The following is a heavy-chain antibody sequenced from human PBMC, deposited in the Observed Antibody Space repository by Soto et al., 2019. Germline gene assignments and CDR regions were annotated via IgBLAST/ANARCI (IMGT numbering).Heavy chain of an antibody. Sequence: QVQLVESVGGVVQPGRSLRLSCAASGFTFSSYAMHWVRQAPGNGLEWVAVISYDGSNKYYADSVKGRFTISRDNSKNTLYLQMNSLRAEDTAVYYCATLRSGYDSNDYWGQGTLVTVSS. D-gene: IGHD5-12*01. CDR1: GFTFSSYA. J-gene: IGHJ4*02. CDR2: ISYDGSNK. V-gene: IGHV3-30-3*01. CDR3: ATLRSGYDSNDY.